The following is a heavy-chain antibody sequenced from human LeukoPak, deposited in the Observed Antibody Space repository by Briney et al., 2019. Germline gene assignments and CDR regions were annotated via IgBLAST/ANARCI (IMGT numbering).Heavy chain of an antibody. V-gene: IGHV1-2*02. J-gene: IGHJ4*02. D-gene: IGHD6-13*01. Sequence: ASVKVSCKASGYTFTGYHMHWVRQAPGQGLEWMGWINPNSGGTNYAQKFQGRVTMTRDTSISTAYMELSRLRSDDTAVYYCARVAAAGTAPKHDNSAYYFDYWGQGTLVTVSS. CDR2: INPNSGGT. CDR1: GYTFTGYH. CDR3: ARVAAAGTAPKHDNSAYYFDY.